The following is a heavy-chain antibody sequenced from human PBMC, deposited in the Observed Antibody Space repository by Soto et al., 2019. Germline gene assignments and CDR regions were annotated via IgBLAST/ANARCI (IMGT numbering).Heavy chain of an antibody. D-gene: IGHD2-21*02. Sequence: SETLSLTCTVSGGSISSYYWSWIRQPPGKGLEWIGYIYYSGSTNYNPSLKSRVTISVDTSKNQFSLKLSSVTAADTAVYYCARVYNAPETATHYYYYYYMDVWGKGTTVTVSS. CDR1: GGSISSYY. CDR3: ARVYNAPETATHYYYYYYMDV. J-gene: IGHJ6*03. CDR2: IYYSGST. V-gene: IGHV4-59*01.